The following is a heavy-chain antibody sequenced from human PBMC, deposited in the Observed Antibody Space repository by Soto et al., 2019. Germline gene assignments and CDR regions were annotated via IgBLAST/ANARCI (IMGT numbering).Heavy chain of an antibody. V-gene: IGHV3-30*18. Sequence: ESVGGVVQPGRSLRLSCAASGFTFSSYGMHWVRQAPGKGLEWVAVISYDGSNKYYADSVKGRFTISRDNSKNTLYLQMNSLRAEDTAVYYCAKSPYGGRTGGSFDYWGQGTLVTVSS. CDR1: GFTFSSYG. J-gene: IGHJ4*02. CDR2: ISYDGSNK. CDR3: AKSPYGGRTGGSFDY. D-gene: IGHD1-26*01.